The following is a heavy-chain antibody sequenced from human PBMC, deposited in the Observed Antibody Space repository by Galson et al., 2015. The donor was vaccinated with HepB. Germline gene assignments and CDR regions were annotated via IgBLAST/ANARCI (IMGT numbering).Heavy chain of an antibody. CDR1: GFTFSNYG. V-gene: IGHV3-48*02. J-gene: IGHJ4*02. Sequence: SLRLSCAASGFTFSNYGMNWVRQAPGKGLQWVLYISSSSSTIYYADSVKGRFTISRDNAKNSLYLQMNSLRDEDTAVYYCARRLSPMAYSDSTRHYSNAFDYWGQGTLVTVSS. CDR2: ISSSSSTI. D-gene: IGHD3-22*01. CDR3: ARRLSPMAYSDSTRHYSNAFDY.